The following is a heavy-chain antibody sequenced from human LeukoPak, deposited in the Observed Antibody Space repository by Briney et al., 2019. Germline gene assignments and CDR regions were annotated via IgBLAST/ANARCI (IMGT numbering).Heavy chain of an antibody. J-gene: IGHJ4*02. D-gene: IGHD3-22*01. CDR2: ISSSSSTI. Sequence: GGSLKLSCAASGFTFSSYSMNWVRQAPGKGLEWVSYISSSSSTIYYADSVKGRFTISRDNAKNSLYLQMNSLRAEDTAVYYCARHSGYPNYYFDYWGQGTLVTVSS. V-gene: IGHV3-48*04. CDR1: GFTFSSYS. CDR3: ARHSGYPNYYFDY.